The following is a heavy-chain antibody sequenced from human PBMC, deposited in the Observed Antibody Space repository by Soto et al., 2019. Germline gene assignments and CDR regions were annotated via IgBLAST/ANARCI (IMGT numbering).Heavy chain of an antibody. V-gene: IGHV2-5*02. D-gene: IGHD5-12*01. CDR3: AHTRDQHSGYAKMFGLFDY. Sequence: QITLKESGPTLVKPTQTLTLTCTFSGFSLSTSGVGVGWIRQPPGKALEWLALIYWDDDKRYSPSLKRRLTITKDTTKNQVVLTMTNMDPEDTATYYCAHTRDQHSGYAKMFGLFDYWGQGTLVTVS. CDR1: GFSLSTSGVG. J-gene: IGHJ4*02. CDR2: IYWDDDK.